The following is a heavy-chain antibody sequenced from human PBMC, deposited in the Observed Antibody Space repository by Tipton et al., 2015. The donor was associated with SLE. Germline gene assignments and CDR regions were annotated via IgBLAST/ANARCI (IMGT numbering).Heavy chain of an antibody. CDR3: AREKSPERGGMGV. V-gene: IGHV4-30-2*01. Sequence: TLSLTCAVSGASISSGYYSWSWVRQPPGKGLEWVGNIYHGGSTYDRPSLKSRVTISVDTSRNQFSLKLTSVTAADTAVYYCAREKSPERGGMGVWGKGTTVTVSS. CDR2: IYHGGST. CDR1: GASISSGYYS. D-gene: IGHD2-2*01. J-gene: IGHJ6*04.